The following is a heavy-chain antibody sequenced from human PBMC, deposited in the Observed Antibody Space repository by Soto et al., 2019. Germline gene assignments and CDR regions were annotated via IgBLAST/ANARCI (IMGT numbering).Heavy chain of an antibody. J-gene: IGHJ4*02. Sequence: QVQLVESGGGVVQPGRSLRLSCAASGFTFSSYAMHWVRQAPGKGLEWVAVISYDGSNKYYADSVKGRFPISRDNSIIMLDQQMYSLPAADTAVHHCARPYERHYSDYWGQGTLVTVSS. D-gene: IGHD3-16*01. CDR3: ARPYERHYSDY. CDR2: ISYDGSNK. V-gene: IGHV3-30-3*01. CDR1: GFTFSSYA.